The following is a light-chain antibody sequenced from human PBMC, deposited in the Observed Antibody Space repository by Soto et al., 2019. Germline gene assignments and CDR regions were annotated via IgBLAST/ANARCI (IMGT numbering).Light chain of an antibody. CDR1: QSVSSY. V-gene: IGKV3-11*01. Sequence: EIVLTQSPATLSLSPGERATLSCRASQSVSSYFAWYQQKPGQAPRLLIYDASNRATGIPAKFSGSGSGTDFTLTISSLEPEDFAVYCCQQRSTWPLTFGGGTKVEIK. J-gene: IGKJ4*01. CDR2: DAS. CDR3: QQRSTWPLT.